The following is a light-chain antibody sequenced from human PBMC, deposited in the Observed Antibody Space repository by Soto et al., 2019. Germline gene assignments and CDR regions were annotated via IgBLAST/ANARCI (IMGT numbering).Light chain of an antibody. CDR3: QQRSNWLMYT. J-gene: IGKJ2*01. Sequence: EIVLTQSPATLSLSPGDRATLSCRASQSVSSWLAWYQQKPGQAPRLLIYDASNRATGIPARCSGSGSGTDFTLTISSLEPDDFAVYYCQQRSNWLMYTFGQGTKLEIK. V-gene: IGKV3-11*01. CDR2: DAS. CDR1: QSVSSW.